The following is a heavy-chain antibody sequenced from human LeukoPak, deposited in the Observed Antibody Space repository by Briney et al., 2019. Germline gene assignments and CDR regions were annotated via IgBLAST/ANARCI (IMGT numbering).Heavy chain of an antibody. CDR1: GGSISSALYH. Sequence: SESLSLTCTVSGGSISSALYHWGWIRQPPGKGLEWIGYIYYSGRTNYNPSLKSRVTISVDTSKNQFSLTLSSVTAADTAVYYCARGQKYRNGYTVTELGSGYFDYWGQGTLVTVSS. J-gene: IGHJ4*02. D-gene: IGHD5-18*01. CDR3: ARGQKYRNGYTVTELGSGYFDY. V-gene: IGHV4-61*01. CDR2: IYYSGRT.